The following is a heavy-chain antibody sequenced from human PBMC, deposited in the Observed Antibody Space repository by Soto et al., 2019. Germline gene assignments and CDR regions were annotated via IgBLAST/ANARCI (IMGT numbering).Heavy chain of an antibody. CDR3: AREWRDYYFDY. V-gene: IGHV4-59*12. CDR1: GGSLSTYY. Sequence: SETLSLTCTVSGGSLSTYYWNWIRQPPGKGLEWIGYIYYSGTTNYSPSLKSRLTISVDTSKNQFSLKLSSVTAADTAVYYCAREWRDYYFDYWGQGTLVTVSS. J-gene: IGHJ4*02. CDR2: IYYSGTT.